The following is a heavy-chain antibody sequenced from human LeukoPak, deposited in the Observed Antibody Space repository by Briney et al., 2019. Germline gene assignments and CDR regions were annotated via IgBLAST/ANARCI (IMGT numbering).Heavy chain of an antibody. V-gene: IGHV3-49*03. CDR2: ITGYAYGGTT. CDR3: TRDTGSAHFDY. J-gene: IGHJ4*02. CDR1: GFTFGEYA. Sequence: PGRSLRLSCTPSGFTFGEYAMSWFRRAPGTGLEWVGFITGYAYGGTTEYAASVKGKFTISRDDSKSIAYLEMQSLNTEDTAIYYCTRDTGSAHFDYWGQGTLVTVSS. D-gene: IGHD1-26*01.